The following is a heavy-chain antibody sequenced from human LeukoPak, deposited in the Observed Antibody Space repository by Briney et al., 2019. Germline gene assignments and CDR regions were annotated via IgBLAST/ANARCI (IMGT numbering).Heavy chain of an antibody. CDR1: GLIVSSNY. CDR2: LYSGGSI. Sequence: PGGSLRLSCAASGLIVSSNYMSWVRQAPGKGLEWVSVLYSGGSIYYADPVKGRFTISRDNSKNTPYLQMNSLRAEDTAVYYCARDPSRGLYYFDHWGQGTLVIVSS. V-gene: IGHV3-53*01. D-gene: IGHD3/OR15-3a*01. CDR3: ARDPSRGLYYFDH. J-gene: IGHJ4*02.